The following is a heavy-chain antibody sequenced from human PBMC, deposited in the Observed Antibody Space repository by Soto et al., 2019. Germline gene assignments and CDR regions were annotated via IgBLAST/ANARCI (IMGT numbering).Heavy chain of an antibody. CDR2: IDGVGTGT. Sequence: GGSLILSCSASLFTFTNYWIHWVRQVPGKGLVWVSRIDGVGTGTSYSDSVRGRFTIYRDNAENTLYLQMNSLRAEDTAVYYCTKVLEYWGQG. J-gene: IGHJ4*02. CDR1: LFTFTNYW. CDR3: TKVLEY. V-gene: IGHV3-74*01.